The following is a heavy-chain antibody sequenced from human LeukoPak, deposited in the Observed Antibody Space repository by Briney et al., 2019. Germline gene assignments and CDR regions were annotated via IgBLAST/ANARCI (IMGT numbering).Heavy chain of an antibody. J-gene: IGHJ5*02. CDR1: GGTFSSYA. Sequence: SVKVSCQASGGTFSSYAISWVRQAPGQGLEWMGGIIPIFGTANYAQKFQGRVTITADKSTSTAYMELSSLRSEDTAVYYCARAMVRGVIKKFDWFDPWGQGTLVTVSS. CDR2: IIPIFGTA. D-gene: IGHD3-10*01. CDR3: ARAMVRGVIKKFDWFDP. V-gene: IGHV1-69*06.